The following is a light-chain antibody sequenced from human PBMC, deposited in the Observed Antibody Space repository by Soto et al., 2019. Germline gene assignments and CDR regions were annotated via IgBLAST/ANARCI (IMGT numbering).Light chain of an antibody. CDR3: QQHGDLLT. Sequence: DIQMTQSPSSLSASVGDRVTITCQASQDISNYLNWYQQKPGKAPKILIYDRSNLETGVPSRFSRSGFGTVFTFTISSLQPGDIATYYCQQHGDLLTFGGGTKVEIK. CDR1: QDISNY. CDR2: DRS. V-gene: IGKV1-33*01. J-gene: IGKJ4*01.